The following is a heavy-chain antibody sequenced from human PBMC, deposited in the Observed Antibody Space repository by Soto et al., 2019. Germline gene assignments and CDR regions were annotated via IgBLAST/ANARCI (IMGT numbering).Heavy chain of an antibody. V-gene: IGHV3-33*01. CDR1: GFTFSSYG. CDR2: IWYDGSNK. D-gene: IGHD4-17*01. CDR3: ARDGGPLMTTVTTVSAVLDY. J-gene: IGHJ4*02. Sequence: GGSLRLSCAASGFTFSSYGMHWVRQAPGKGLEWVAVIWYDGSNKYYADSVKGRFTISRDNSKNTLYLQMNSLRAEDTAVYYCARDGGPLMTTVTTVSAVLDYWGQGTLVTVSS.